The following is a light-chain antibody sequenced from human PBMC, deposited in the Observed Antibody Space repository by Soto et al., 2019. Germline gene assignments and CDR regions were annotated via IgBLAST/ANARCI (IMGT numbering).Light chain of an antibody. CDR3: SSFTSSSIYV. J-gene: IGLJ1*01. CDR2: GVT. V-gene: IGLV2-14*03. CDR1: HNDIGTYDY. Sequence: QSVLTQPTSVSGSPGQSITISCTGNHNDIGTYDYVSWYQQHPGRAPRLLIHGVTTRPSGISDRFSASKSGLTASLTISGLQPEDEADYYCSSFTSSSIYVFGHGTKDTV.